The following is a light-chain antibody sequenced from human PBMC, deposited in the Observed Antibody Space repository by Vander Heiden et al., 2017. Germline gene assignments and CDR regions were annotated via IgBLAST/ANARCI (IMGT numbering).Light chain of an antibody. CDR3: QQYATSPFT. CDR2: GAS. CDR1: QTVSENS. J-gene: IGKJ3*01. Sequence: EIVLTQSPRALSLSPGERATLSCRASQTVSENSLAWYQQKPGQAPRLLIFGASSRPTGLPDRFRGSGSGTDFTLTISRLEPEDFAVYYCQQYATSPFTFGPGTKVDI. V-gene: IGKV3-20*01.